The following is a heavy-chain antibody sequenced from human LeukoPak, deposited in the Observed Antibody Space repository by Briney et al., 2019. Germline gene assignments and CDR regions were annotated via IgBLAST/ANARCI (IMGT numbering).Heavy chain of an antibody. V-gene: IGHV4-39*07. J-gene: IGHJ4*02. Sequence: SETLSLTCIVSGGSISNKNYYWDWIRQSPGAGLEWIASIHSGGNTLYNPSLRSRVTISVHVSKNEFSVELTSVTASDSAVYYCARSGSYVGWGWGPKPLHEHYFGSWGQGTLVTVSS. CDR3: ARSGSYVGWGWGPKPLHEHYFGS. D-gene: IGHD1-26*01. CDR2: IHSGGNT. CDR1: GGSISNKNYY.